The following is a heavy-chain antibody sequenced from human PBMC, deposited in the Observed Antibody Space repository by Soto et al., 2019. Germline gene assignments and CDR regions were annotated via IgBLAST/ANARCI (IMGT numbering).Heavy chain of an antibody. V-gene: IGHV2-5*02. Sequence: QITLKESGPTLVKPTQTLTLTCTFSGFSLSTSGVGVGWIRQPPGEALEWLALIYWDDDKRYSPSLKSRLTITKDTCKNQVVLTMTNMDPVDTATYYCAHSSNHAHTTAVGASDIWGQVTMVTVSS. CDR1: GFSLSTSGVG. CDR2: IYWDDDK. J-gene: IGHJ3*02. CDR3: AHSSNHAHTTAVGASDI. D-gene: IGHD4-4*01.